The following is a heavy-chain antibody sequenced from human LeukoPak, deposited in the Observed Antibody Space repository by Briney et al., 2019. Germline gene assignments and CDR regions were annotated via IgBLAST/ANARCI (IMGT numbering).Heavy chain of an antibody. CDR1: GFTFGTSW. V-gene: IGHV3-7*01. J-gene: IGHJ3*02. CDR2: IYVDGIEK. Sequence: GGSLRLSCAASGFTFGTSWMSWVRQAPGKGLEWLANIYVDGIEKYYVDPVKGRFTISSDNAKNSLYLQMDSLRVEDTAVYYCARTVVEVRAASDVFDIWGQGTMVTVSS. D-gene: IGHD2-2*01. CDR3: ARTVVEVRAASDVFDI.